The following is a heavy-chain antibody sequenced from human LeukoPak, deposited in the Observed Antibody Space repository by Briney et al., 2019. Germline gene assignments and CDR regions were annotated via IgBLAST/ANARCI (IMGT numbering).Heavy chain of an antibody. J-gene: IGHJ4*02. CDR2: ISYDGSNK. CDR1: GFTFSSYA. Sequence: GGSLRLSCAASGFTFSSYAMHWVRQAPGKGLEWVAVISYDGSNKYYADSVEGRFTISRDNSKNTLYLQMNSLRAEDTAVYYCARDSSGWSGDYWGQGTLVTVSS. V-gene: IGHV3-30-3*01. CDR3: ARDSSGWSGDY. D-gene: IGHD6-19*01.